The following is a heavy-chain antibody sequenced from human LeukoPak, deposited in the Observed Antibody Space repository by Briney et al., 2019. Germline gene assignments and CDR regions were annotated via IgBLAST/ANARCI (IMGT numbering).Heavy chain of an antibody. J-gene: IGHJ4*02. CDR2: ISYDGSNK. D-gene: IGHD2-2*01. CDR3: ARDPVVPAAARRWYYFDY. V-gene: IGHV3-30-3*01. CDR1: GFTFSSYA. Sequence: GRSLRLSCAASGFTFSSYAMHWVRQAPGKGLEWVAVISYDGSNKYYADSVKGRFTISRDNSKNTLYLQMNSLRAEDTAVYYCARDPVVPAAARRWYYFDYWGQGTLVTVSS.